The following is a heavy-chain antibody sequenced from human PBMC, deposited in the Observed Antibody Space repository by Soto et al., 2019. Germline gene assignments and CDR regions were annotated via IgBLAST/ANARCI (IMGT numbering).Heavy chain of an antibody. CDR3: ATHREGATYSFDD. Sequence: QMQLVQSGPEVKKPGTSVKGSCKASTFTFTSSAVQWVRQARGQRLEWIGWIVVGSGNTKYAQNFQERVTITGDTASGTAYLELSSLRSEDTAVYYCATHREGATYSFDDWGQGTLLTVSS. CDR1: TFTFTSSA. D-gene: IGHD1-26*01. V-gene: IGHV1-58*01. J-gene: IGHJ4*02. CDR2: IVVGSGNT.